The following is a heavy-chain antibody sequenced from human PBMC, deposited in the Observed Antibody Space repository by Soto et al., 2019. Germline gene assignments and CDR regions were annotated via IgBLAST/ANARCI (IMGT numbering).Heavy chain of an antibody. CDR1: GFTFSEYA. CDR2: ISNSGGKT. V-gene: IGHV3-23*01. Sequence: EVQLLESGGGLVQPGGSLRLSCAASGFTFSEYALSWVRQAPGQGLEWVSTISNSGGKTYYADSVKCRITVSRDNSNHTLSLQMSSLSAEDTAVYYCAKGGNTNNNYYYYMDVWGKGTAVTVSS. D-gene: IGHD1-1*01. CDR3: AKGGNTNNNYYYYMDV. J-gene: IGHJ6*03.